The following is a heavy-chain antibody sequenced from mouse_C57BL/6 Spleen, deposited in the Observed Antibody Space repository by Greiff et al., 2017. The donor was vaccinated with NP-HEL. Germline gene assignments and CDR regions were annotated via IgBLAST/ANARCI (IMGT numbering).Heavy chain of an antibody. Sequence: EVNVVESGAELVRPGASVKLSCTASGFNIKDDYMHWVKQRPEQGLEWIGWIDPENGDTEYASKFQGKATITADTSSNTAYLQLSSLTSEDTAVYYCTGSSFFAYWGQGTLVTVSA. D-gene: IGHD1-1*01. CDR1: GFNIKDDY. CDR3: TGSSFFAY. J-gene: IGHJ3*01. CDR2: IDPENGDT. V-gene: IGHV14-4*01.